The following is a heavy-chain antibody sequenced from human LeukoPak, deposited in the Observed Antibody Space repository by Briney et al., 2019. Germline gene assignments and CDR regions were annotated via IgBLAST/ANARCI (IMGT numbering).Heavy chain of an antibody. Sequence: GGSLRLSCAASGFTVSTYYMTWVRQAPGKGLECVSVTYSGGSTYYADSVKGRFTVSRDNSKNTLDLQMNSLRAEDTAMYYCARGLGYCTSTTCLLPFDYWGQGTLVTVSS. D-gene: IGHD2-2*01. V-gene: IGHV3-53*01. CDR3: ARGLGYCTSTTCLLPFDY. J-gene: IGHJ4*02. CDR2: TYSGGST. CDR1: GFTVSTYY.